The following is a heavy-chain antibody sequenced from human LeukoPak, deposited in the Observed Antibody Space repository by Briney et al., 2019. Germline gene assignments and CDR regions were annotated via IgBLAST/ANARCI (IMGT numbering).Heavy chain of an antibody. V-gene: IGHV1-69*05. CDR3: ARERRSAYCGGDCYRGFDY. Sequence: SVKVSCKASGATFSSYAISWVRQAPGQGLEWIGGIITIFGTANYAQKSQGRVTITTDESTSTAYMELSSLRSEDTAVYYCARERRSAYCGGDCYRGFDYWGQGTLVTVSS. CDR2: IITIFGTA. D-gene: IGHD2-21*02. CDR1: GATFSSYA. J-gene: IGHJ4*02.